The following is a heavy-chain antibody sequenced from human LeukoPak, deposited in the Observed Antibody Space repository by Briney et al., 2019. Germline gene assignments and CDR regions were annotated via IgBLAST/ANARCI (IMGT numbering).Heavy chain of an antibody. CDR2: IKHSGST. CDR3: ARQRSYYCSGGSCYPYYFDY. D-gene: IGHD2-15*01. J-gene: IGHJ4*02. Sequence: SETLSLTCAVYGGSFSGYYWSWIRQPPGKGLEWIGEIKHSGSTNYSPSLKSRVTISVDTSKNQFSLKLSSVTAADTAVYYCARQRSYYCSGGSCYPYYFDYWGQGTLVTVSS. CDR1: GGSFSGYY. V-gene: IGHV4-34*01.